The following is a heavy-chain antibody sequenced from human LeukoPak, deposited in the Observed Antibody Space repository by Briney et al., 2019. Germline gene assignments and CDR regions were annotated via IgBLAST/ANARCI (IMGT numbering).Heavy chain of an antibody. Sequence: KSGGSLRLSCAASGFTFSSYSMNWVRQAPGKGLEWVSSISSGSSYIYYADSVKGRFTISRDNAKNSLYLQMNSLRAEDTAVYYCARDKDYGDKRLLDYWGQGTLATVSS. CDR3: ARDKDYGDKRLLDY. D-gene: IGHD4-23*01. CDR2: ISSGSSYI. CDR1: GFTFSSYS. V-gene: IGHV3-21*01. J-gene: IGHJ4*02.